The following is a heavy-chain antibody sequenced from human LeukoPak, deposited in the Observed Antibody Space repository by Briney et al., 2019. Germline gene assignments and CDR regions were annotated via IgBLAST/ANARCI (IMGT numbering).Heavy chain of an antibody. CDR1: GFTFSNSA. V-gene: IGHV1-58*02. CDR2: IIVGSGKA. J-gene: IGHJ6*03. Sequence: SVKVSCKASGFTFSNSAMQWVRQARGQRLEWIGWIIVGSGKAHYAQNFQERITITRDMSTSTIYMELSSLRSEDTAVYYCARGLMGYYYYYMDVWGKGTTVTISS. D-gene: IGHD2-8*01. CDR3: ARGLMGYYYYYMDV.